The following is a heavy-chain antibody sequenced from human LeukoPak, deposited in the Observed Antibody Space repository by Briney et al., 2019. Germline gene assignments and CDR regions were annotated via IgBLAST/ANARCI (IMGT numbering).Heavy chain of an antibody. CDR1: GFTVSSNY. J-gene: IGHJ4*02. D-gene: IGHD3-10*01. V-gene: IGHV3-53*01. Sequence: GGSLRLSCAASGFTVSSNYMSWVRQAPGKGREGVSVIYNGWSTYYSDSVKGRVTISRDHYKNTLYLQLNRLRAEDTDVYYCTTLRITMVRGVHLVEYWGQGTLVTVSS. CDR3: TTLRITMVRGVHLVEY. CDR2: IYNGWST.